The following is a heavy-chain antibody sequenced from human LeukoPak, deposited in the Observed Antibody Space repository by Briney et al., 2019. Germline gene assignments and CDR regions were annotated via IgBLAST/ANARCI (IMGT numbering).Heavy chain of an antibody. CDR1: GGTFSSYA. CDR2: IIPILGIA. V-gene: IGHV1-69*04. J-gene: IGHJ4*02. Sequence: ASVKVSFKASGGTFSSYAISWVRQAPGQGLEWMGRIIPILGIANYAQKFQGRVTITADKSTSTAYMELSSLRSEDTAVYYCARGQAMVDYWGQGTLVTVSS. D-gene: IGHD5-18*01. CDR3: ARGQAMVDY.